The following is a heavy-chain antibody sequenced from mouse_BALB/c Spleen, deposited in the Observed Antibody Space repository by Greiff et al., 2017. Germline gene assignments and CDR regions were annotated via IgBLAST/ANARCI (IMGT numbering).Heavy chain of an antibody. V-gene: IGHV1-5*01. CDR3: TRRYYGSREYYFDY. Sequence: EVQLQQSGTVLARPGASVKMSCKASGYTFTSYWMHWVKQRPGQGLEWIGAIYPGNSDTSYNQKFKGKAKLTAVTSTSTAYMELSSLTNEDSAVYYCTRRYYGSREYYFDYWGQGTTLTVSS. CDR2: IYPGNSDT. CDR1: GYTFTSYW. D-gene: IGHD1-1*01. J-gene: IGHJ2*01.